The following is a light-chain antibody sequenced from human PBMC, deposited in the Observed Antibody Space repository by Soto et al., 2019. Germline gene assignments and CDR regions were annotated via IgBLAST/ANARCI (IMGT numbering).Light chain of an antibody. CDR2: GAS. CDR1: QSVSSSS. V-gene: IGKV3-20*01. J-gene: IGKJ2*01. Sequence: EIVLTQSPGTLSLSPGERATLSCRASQSVSSSSLAWYQQKPGQAPRLLIYGASSRATGIPDRFSGSGSGTDFTITISRLEPKDFAVYYCQQYGSSPPMYTFGQGTKLEIK. CDR3: QQYGSSPPMYT.